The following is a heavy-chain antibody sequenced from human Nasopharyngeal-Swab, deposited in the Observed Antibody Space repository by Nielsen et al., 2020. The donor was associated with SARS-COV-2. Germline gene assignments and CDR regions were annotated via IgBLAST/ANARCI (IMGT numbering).Heavy chain of an antibody. CDR3: ARSIVGATTRFDY. CDR1: GYSFISYA. J-gene: IGHJ4*02. V-gene: IGHV7-4-1*02. D-gene: IGHD1-26*01. CDR2: INTNTGNP. Sequence: ASVKVACKASGYSFISYAMNWVRQAPGQGLEWMGWINTNTGNPTYAQGFTGRFVFSLDTSVSTAYLQISSLKAEDTAVYYCARSIVGATTRFDYWGQGTLVTVSS.